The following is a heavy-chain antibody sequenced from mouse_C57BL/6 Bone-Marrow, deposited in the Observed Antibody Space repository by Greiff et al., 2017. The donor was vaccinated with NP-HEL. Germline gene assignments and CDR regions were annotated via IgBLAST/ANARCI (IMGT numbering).Heavy chain of an antibody. CDR2: IDPSDSEP. J-gene: IGHJ3*01. Sequence: QVQLQQPGAELVRPGSSVKLSCKASGYTFTSYWMHWVKQRPIQGLEWIGNIDPSDSEPHYNQKFKDKATLTVDKSSSTAYMQLSSLTSEDSAVYYCATGFAYWGQGTLVTVSA. CDR1: GYTFTSYW. V-gene: IGHV1-52*01. CDR3: ATGFAY.